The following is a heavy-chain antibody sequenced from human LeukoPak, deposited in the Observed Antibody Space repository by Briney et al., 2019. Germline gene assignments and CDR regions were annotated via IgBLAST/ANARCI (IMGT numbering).Heavy chain of an antibody. CDR3: ARGAETSRDAFDI. V-gene: IGHV1-2*04. CDR1: GYTFTGYY. Sequence: ASVKVSCKASGYTFTGYYMHWVRQAPGQGLEWMGWINPNSGGTNYAQKFQGWVTMTRDTSISTAYMELSRLRSDDTAVYYCARGAETSRDAFDIWGQGTMVTVSS. CDR2: INPNSGGT. J-gene: IGHJ3*02. D-gene: IGHD1-14*01.